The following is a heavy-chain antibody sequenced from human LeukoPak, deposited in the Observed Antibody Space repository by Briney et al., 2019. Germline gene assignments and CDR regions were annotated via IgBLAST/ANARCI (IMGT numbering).Heavy chain of an antibody. CDR1: GGSISTYY. D-gene: IGHD6-19*01. J-gene: IGHJ4*02. CDR2: IHYSGSS. Sequence: SETLSLTCAVSGGSISTYYWSWIRQPPGKGLEWIGYIHYSGSSNYNPSLKSRVTISLDTSKNQFSLKLSSVTAADTAVYYCAKAIFGYSSGWGIFDYWGQGTLVTVSS. CDR3: AKAIFGYSSGWGIFDY. V-gene: IGHV4-59*01.